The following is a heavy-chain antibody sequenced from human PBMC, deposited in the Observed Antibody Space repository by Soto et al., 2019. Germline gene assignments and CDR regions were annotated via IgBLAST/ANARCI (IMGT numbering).Heavy chain of an antibody. D-gene: IGHD6-6*01. J-gene: IGHJ5*02. V-gene: IGHV1-69*13. CDR3: AKMFEYSSSSGWFDP. CDR1: GGTFSSYA. CDR2: IIPIFGTA. Sequence: ASVKVSCKASGGTFSSYAISWVRQAPGQGLEWMGGIIPIFGTANYAQKFQGRVTITADESTSTAYMELSSLRSEDTAVYYCAKMFEYSSSSGWFDPWGQGTLVTVSS.